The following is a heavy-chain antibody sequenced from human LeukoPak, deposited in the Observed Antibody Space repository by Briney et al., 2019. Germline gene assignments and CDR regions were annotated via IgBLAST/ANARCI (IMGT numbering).Heavy chain of an antibody. CDR1: GGSISSYY. D-gene: IGHD3-10*01. V-gene: IGHV4-4*07. J-gene: IGHJ6*02. CDR3: AREPGLEGSGSYYYYYGMDV. CDR2: IYTSGST. Sequence: SETLSLTCTVSGGSISSYYWSWIRQPAGKGLEWIGRIYTSGSTNYNPSLKSRVTMSVDTSKNQFSLKLSSVTAADTAVYYCAREPGLEGSGSYYYYYGMDVWGQGTTVTVSS.